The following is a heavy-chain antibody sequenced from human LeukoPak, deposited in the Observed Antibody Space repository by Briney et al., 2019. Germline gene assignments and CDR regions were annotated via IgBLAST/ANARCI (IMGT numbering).Heavy chain of an antibody. D-gene: IGHD4-17*01. CDR1: GFMFGNYG. CDR3: ARGLRPPVLDGMEV. J-gene: IGHJ6*01. CDR2: IWYEGSKK. Sequence: GGSLRLSCAASGFMFGNYGMHWVRQAPGQGLEWVAFIWYEGSKKYYADSVKGRFTVSRDNSENTLYLQMDRLRADETAVYYCARGLRPPVLDGMEVWGQRATVTVSS. V-gene: IGHV3-33*01.